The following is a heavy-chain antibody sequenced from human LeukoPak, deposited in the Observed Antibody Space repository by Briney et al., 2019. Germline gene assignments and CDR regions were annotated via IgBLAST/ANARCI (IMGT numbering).Heavy chain of an antibody. CDR2: IYYSGST. CDR1: GGSISSYY. J-gene: IGHJ6*03. V-gene: IGHV4-59*01. D-gene: IGHD3-10*01. Sequence: SETLSLTCTVSGGSISSYYWSWIRQPPGKGLEWIGYIYYSGSTNYNPSLKSRVTISVDTSKNRFSLKLRSVTAADTAVYYCARATTVRGTYYMDVWGKGTTVTVSS. CDR3: ARATTVRGTYYMDV.